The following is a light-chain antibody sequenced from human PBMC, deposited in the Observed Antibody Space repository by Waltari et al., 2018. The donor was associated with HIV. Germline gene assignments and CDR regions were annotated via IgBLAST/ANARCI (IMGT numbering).Light chain of an antibody. CDR1: QDISKY. Sequence: DIQLTQSPSSLSASVGDRVTITCQASQDISKYLNWYQHKPGEAPKLLISDASNLEPGVPSRFSGSGSGTDFTFIISSLQPQDIATFYCQHFSTFGQGTKLEIK. CDR2: DAS. CDR3: QHFST. V-gene: IGKV1-33*01. J-gene: IGKJ2*01.